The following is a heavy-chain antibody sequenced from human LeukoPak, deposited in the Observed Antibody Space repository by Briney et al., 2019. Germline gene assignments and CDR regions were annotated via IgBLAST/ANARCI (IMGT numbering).Heavy chain of an antibody. V-gene: IGHV3-21*01. CDR1: GFNFSSYN. CDR3: ARDREYVPDF. CDR2: ITTSSYI. D-gene: IGHD2-2*01. J-gene: IGHJ4*02. Sequence: GGSLRLSCAASGFNFSSYNMNWVRQAPGKGLEWVSSITTSSYIYYADSVKGRFTISRDNAKNSLSLQMNSLRAEDTAVYYCARDREYVPDFWGQGTLVTVSS.